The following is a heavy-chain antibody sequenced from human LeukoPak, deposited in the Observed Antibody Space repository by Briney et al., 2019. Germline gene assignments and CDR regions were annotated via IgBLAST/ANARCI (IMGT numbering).Heavy chain of an antibody. J-gene: IGHJ5*02. V-gene: IGHV4-34*01. Sequence: SETLSLTCAVHGASFSGYSRSWIRQSPGKGLEWIDEVNRVGYTIYNPSLKTRVSISIDTSTTQFSLRLTSVTVADTAVYFCARERVVSDYNWFDPWGQGTLVTVSS. CDR1: GASFSGYS. CDR2: VNRVGYT. D-gene: IGHD6-25*01. CDR3: ARERVVSDYNWFDP.